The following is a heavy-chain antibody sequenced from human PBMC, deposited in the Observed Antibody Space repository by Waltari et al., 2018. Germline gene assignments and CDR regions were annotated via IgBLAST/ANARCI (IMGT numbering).Heavy chain of an antibody. J-gene: IGHJ4*02. CDR2: INAGNGNT. V-gene: IGHV1-3*01. CDR3: ASGYSSGWPFDY. Sequence: QLQLVQSGAEVKPPGASVKVSCTASGSPFTSSAMHWVRQAPGQRREWMGWINAGNGNTKYSQKFQGRVTITRDTSASTAYMELSSLRSEDTAVYYCASGYSSGWPFDYWGQGTLVTVSS. CDR1: GSPFTSSA. D-gene: IGHD6-19*01.